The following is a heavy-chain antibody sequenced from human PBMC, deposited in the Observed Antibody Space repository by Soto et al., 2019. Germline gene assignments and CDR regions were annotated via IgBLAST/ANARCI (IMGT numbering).Heavy chain of an antibody. CDR2: INAGNGNT. CDR3: ARPPAAMKGWFDP. D-gene: IGHD2-2*01. CDR1: GYTFTSYA. V-gene: IGHV1-3*01. J-gene: IGHJ5*02. Sequence: ASVKVSCKASGYTFTSYAMHWVRQAPGQRLEWMGWINAGNGNTKYSQKFQGRVTITRDTSASTAYMELSSLRSEDTAVYYCARPPAAMKGWFDPWGQGTLVTVYS.